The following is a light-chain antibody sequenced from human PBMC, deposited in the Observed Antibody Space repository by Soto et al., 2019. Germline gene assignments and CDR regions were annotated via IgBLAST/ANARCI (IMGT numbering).Light chain of an antibody. V-gene: IGLV2-14*01. CDR2: EVS. Sequence: QFALTQPASVSGSPGQSITISCTGTSSDVGGYNYVSWYQQYPGKAPKLMIYEVSNRPSGVSNRFSGSKSGNTASLTISGLQAEDEADYYCSSYTSSSTLGVFGGGTKLTVL. CDR3: SSYTSSSTLGV. CDR1: SSDVGGYNY. J-gene: IGLJ3*02.